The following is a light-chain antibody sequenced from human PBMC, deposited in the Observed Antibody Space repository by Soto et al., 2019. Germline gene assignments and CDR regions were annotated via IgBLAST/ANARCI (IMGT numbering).Light chain of an antibody. Sequence: QSVLTQPPSASGSPGQSVTISCTGTTSDVRGSYYVSWYQQHPGKAPKLIIYEVTKRPSGVPARFSGSKSGNTASLTVSGLQAEDEADYYCSSDAGTNKRVFGGGTKVTVL. J-gene: IGLJ3*02. V-gene: IGLV2-8*01. CDR2: EVT. CDR3: SSDAGTNKRV. CDR1: TSDVRGSYY.